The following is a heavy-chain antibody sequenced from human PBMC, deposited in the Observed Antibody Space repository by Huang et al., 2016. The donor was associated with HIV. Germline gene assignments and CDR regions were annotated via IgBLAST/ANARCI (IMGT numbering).Heavy chain of an antibody. CDR1: GGTFSTYA. V-gene: IGHV1-69*01. D-gene: IGHD3-22*01. Sequence: QVQLVQSGAEVKKPGSSVKVSCKASGGTFSTYAINWVRQAPGQGPGWMGGIIPILGIANDAQKFRDRVTITADESTSTAHVALSSLSSEDTAVYYCSIYNYDASGYYSFDYWGQGTLVTVSS. CDR2: IIPILGIA. J-gene: IGHJ4*02. CDR3: SIYNYDASGYYSFDY.